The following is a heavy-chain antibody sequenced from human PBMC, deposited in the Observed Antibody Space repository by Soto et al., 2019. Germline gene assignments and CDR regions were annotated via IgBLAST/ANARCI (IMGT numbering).Heavy chain of an antibody. Sequence: EVQLLESGGGLVQPGGSLRLSCAASGFTFSGYAMSWVRQAPGKGLEWVSAIGNGGISTWYADSVKGRFAISRDNSKDTLYLHMNSLRAEDTAIYYCAKAGCGTGGCFPYYFDYWGQGTLVTVSS. D-gene: IGHD2-8*02. V-gene: IGHV3-23*05. J-gene: IGHJ4*02. CDR3: AKAGCGTGGCFPYYFDY. CDR1: GFTFSGYA. CDR2: IGNGGIST.